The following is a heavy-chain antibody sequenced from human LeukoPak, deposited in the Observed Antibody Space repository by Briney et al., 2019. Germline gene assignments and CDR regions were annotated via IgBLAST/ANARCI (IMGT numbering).Heavy chain of an antibody. V-gene: IGHV1-2*02. CDR1: GYTFTGYY. CDR2: INPNSGGT. J-gene: IGHJ5*01. D-gene: IGHD2-2*01. CDR3: ARGYCSSTSCYFADFVRPFDS. Sequence: ASVKVSCKASGYTFTGYYMHWVRQAPGQGLEWMGWINPNSGGTNYAQKFQGRVTMTRDTSISTAYMELSRLRSDDTAVYYCARGYCSSTSCYFADFVRPFDSWGQGTLVTVSS.